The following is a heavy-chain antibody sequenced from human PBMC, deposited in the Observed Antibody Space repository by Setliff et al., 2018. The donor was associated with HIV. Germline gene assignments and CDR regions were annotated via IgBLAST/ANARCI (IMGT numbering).Heavy chain of an antibody. J-gene: IGHJ4*02. Sequence: SETLSLTCTVSGGSISSSSYYWGWIRQPPGKGLEWIGEINHSGSTNYNPSLKSRVTMSVDTSKNQFSLKLSSVTAADTAVYYCAQLIAVGGIDYWGQGTLVTVSS. CDR2: INHSGST. V-gene: IGHV4-39*07. D-gene: IGHD6-19*01. CDR1: GGSISSSSYY. CDR3: AQLIAVGGIDY.